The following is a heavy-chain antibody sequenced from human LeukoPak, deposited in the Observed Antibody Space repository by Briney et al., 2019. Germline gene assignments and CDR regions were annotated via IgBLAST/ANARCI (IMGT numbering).Heavy chain of an antibody. CDR3: ARGVPYGDPMRFLEWLHIDYFDY. CDR2: IYPGDSDT. J-gene: IGHJ4*02. V-gene: IGHV5-51*01. Sequence: GESLKISCKGSGYSFTSYWIGWVRQMPGKGLEWMGIIYPGDSDTRYSPSFQGQATISADKSISTAYLQWSSLKASDTAMYYCARGVPYGDPMRFLEWLHIDYFDYWGQGTLVTVSS. D-gene: IGHD3-3*01. CDR1: GYSFTSYW.